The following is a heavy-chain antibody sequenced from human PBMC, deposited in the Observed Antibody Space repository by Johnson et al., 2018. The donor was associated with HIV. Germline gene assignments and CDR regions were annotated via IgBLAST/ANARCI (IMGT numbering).Heavy chain of an antibody. V-gene: IGHV3-33*08. D-gene: IGHD4-17*01. CDR1: GFTFSSYG. J-gene: IGHJ3*01. CDR3: ARDATPWGGDHVGYAFYL. Sequence: QEQLVESGGGVVQPGRSLRLSCAASGFTFSSYGMHWVRQAPGKGLEWVAFIRYDGSNKYYADSVKGRFTISRDNSKNTLYLQMNSLRAEDTALYYCARDATPWGGDHVGYAFYLWGQGTMVTVSS. CDR2: IRYDGSNK.